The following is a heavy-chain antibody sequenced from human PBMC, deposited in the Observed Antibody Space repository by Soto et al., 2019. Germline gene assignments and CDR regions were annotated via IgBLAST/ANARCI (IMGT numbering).Heavy chain of an antibody. J-gene: IGHJ4*02. V-gene: IGHV1-3*01. D-gene: IGHD3-16*01. Sequence: ASVKVSCKASGYTFTSYAMHWVRHAPGQRLEWMGWINAGNGNTKYSQKFQGRVTITRDTSASTAYMELSRLRSEDTAVYYCARVIGGLYYFDYWGQGTLVIVSS. CDR2: INAGNGNT. CDR1: GYTFTSYA. CDR3: ARVIGGLYYFDY.